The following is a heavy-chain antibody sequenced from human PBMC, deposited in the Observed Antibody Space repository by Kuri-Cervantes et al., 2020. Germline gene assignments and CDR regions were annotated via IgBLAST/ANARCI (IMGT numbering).Heavy chain of an antibody. Sequence: GESLKISCAASGFTFSSYGMHWVRQAPGKGLEWVSVIYSGGSTYYADSVKGRFTISRDNSKNTLYLQMNSLRAEDTAVYYCGIGGEFDYWGQGTLVTVSS. CDR2: IYSGGST. CDR1: GFTFSSYG. V-gene: IGHV3-NL1*01. D-gene: IGHD3-16*01. CDR3: GIGGEFDY. J-gene: IGHJ4*02.